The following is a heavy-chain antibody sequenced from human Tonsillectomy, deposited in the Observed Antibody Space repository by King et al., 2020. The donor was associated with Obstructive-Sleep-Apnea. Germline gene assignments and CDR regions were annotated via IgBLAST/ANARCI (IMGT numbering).Heavy chain of an antibody. CDR1: GFTFSSYA. CDR3: ARDGGQWLVLGYFDY. CDR2: ISYDGSNK. D-gene: IGHD6-19*01. V-gene: IGHV3-30*14. Sequence: QVQLVESGGGVVQPGRSLRLSCAASGFTFSSYAMHWVRQAPGKGLEWVAVISYDGSNKYYADSVKGRFTISRDNSKNTLYRQMNSLRAEATAVYYCARDGGQWLVLGYFDYWGQGTLVTVSS. J-gene: IGHJ4*02.